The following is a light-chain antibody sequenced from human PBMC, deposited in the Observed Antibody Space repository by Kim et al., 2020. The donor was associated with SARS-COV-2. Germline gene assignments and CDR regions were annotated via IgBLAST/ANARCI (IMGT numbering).Light chain of an antibody. CDR2: GAS. CDR1: QSVRSN. J-gene: IGKJ1*01. V-gene: IGKV3-15*01. CDR3: QQYNNWLRWT. Sequence: PIERAPLSCRPSQSVRSNLAWYQQKHGQAPRLFIYGASTRAHSILARLSGSGCGTEFTLTISNLQYEDFAVYYCQQYNNWLRWTFGQGTKVDIK.